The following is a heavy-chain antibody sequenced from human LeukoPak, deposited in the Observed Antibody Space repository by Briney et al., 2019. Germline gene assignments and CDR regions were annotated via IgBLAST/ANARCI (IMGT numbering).Heavy chain of an antibody. CDR1: GFTLNTYW. Sequence: PGGSLRPSCAASGFTLNTYWMSWVRQAPGKGLEWVASMKQDGSDEYYVDSVKGRLTISRDNGKNSLYLQMNSLRAEDTAVYYCARGIYHFDYWGQGTLVTVSS. D-gene: IGHD5-12*01. V-gene: IGHV3-7*04. CDR3: ARGIYHFDY. J-gene: IGHJ4*02. CDR2: MKQDGSDE.